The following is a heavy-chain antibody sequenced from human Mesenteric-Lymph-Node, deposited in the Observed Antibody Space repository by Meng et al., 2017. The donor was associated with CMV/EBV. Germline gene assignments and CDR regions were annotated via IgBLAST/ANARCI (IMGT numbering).Heavy chain of an antibody. CDR2: IKQDGSEK. V-gene: IGHV3-7*01. Sequence: GGSLRLSCAASGFTFSSYWMSWVRQAPGKGLEWVANIKQDGSEKYYVDSVKGRFTISRDNSKNTLYLQMNSLRAEDTAVYYCAKSIYGVNNYFDYWGQGTLVTVSS. J-gene: IGHJ4*02. CDR3: AKSIYGVNNYFDY. D-gene: IGHD4-17*01. CDR1: GFTFSSYW.